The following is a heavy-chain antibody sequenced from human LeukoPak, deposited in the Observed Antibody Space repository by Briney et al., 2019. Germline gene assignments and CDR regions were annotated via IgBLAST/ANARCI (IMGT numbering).Heavy chain of an antibody. CDR3: SSYADDAFDI. CDR1: GRSISSGGYS. D-gene: IGHD2-2*01. CDR2: IHHSGST. Sequence: PSHTLSLTCAVSGRSISSGGYSWSWIRQPPGKGLEWIGYIHHSGSTYYNPSRKSRVTISVDRSKNQCTLKLSSVTAADTAVYYCSSYADDAFDIWGQGTMVTVSS. J-gene: IGHJ3*02. V-gene: IGHV4-30-2*01.